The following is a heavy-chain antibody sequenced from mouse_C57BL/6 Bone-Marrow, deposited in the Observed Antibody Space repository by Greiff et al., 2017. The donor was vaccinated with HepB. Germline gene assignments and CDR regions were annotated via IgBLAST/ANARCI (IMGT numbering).Heavy chain of an antibody. Sequence: QVQLKESGSELRSPGSSVKLSCKDFDSEVFPIAYMSWVRQKPGHGFEWIGGILSSIGRTIYGEKFEDKATLDADTLSNTAYLELNSLTSEDSAIYCCARDYYGSSNEAWFAYWGQGTGVTVSA. CDR2: ILSSIGRT. CDR1: DSEVFPIAY. CDR3: ARDYYGSSNEAWFAY. V-gene: IGHV15-2*01. D-gene: IGHD1-1*01. J-gene: IGHJ3*01.